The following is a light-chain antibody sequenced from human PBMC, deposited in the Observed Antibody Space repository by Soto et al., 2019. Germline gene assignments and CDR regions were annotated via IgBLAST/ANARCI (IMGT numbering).Light chain of an antibody. CDR3: NSYTGSSTRVG. V-gene: IGLV2-14*01. CDR1: SSDVGAYNY. CDR2: EVS. J-gene: IGLJ1*01. Sequence: QSVLAQPASVSGSPGQSITISCTGTSSDVGAYNYVSWYQQHPGKAPKLVIYEVSNRPSGVSDRFSGSKSGNTASLTISGLQAEDEADYYCNSYTGSSTRVGFGTGTKVTVL.